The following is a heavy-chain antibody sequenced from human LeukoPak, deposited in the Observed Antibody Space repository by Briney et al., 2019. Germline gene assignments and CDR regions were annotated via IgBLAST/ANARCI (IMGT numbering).Heavy chain of an antibody. CDR3: ARGRVEQWLSSFDY. V-gene: IGHV4-34*01. CDR2: INHSGST. Sequence: SETLSLTCAVYGGSFSGYYWSWIRQPPGKGLEWIGEINHSGSTNYNPSLKSRVTISVDTSKNQFSLKLSSVTPEDTAVYYCARGRVEQWLSSFDYWGQGTLVTVSS. J-gene: IGHJ4*02. D-gene: IGHD6-19*01. CDR1: GGSFSGYY.